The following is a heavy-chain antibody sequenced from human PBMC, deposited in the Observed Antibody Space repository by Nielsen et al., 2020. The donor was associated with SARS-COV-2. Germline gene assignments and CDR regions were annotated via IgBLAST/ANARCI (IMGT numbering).Heavy chain of an antibody. J-gene: IGHJ4*02. V-gene: IGHV4-31*03. D-gene: IGHD6-13*01. CDR2: IYYSGST. Sequence: SETLSLTCTVSGGSISSGGYYWSWIRQHPGKGLEWIGYIYYSGSTYYNPSLKSRVTISVDTSKNQFPLKLSSVTAADTAVYYCARDRAAAGKFPSMDFDYWGQGTLVTVSS. CDR1: GGSISSGGYY. CDR3: ARDRAAAGKFPSMDFDY.